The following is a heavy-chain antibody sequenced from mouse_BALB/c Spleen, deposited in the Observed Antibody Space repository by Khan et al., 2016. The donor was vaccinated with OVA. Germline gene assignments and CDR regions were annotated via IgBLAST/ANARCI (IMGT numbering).Heavy chain of an antibody. CDR1: GYTFTSYW. Sequence: QVQLQQSGAELAKPGASVKMSCKASGYTFTSYWMHWVKQRPGQGLEWIGYINPSTGYTEYNQKFKDKATLTTDASSSTAYMPLSSLTSEDSAVHFCAASILCDYSWDYWGQGTTVTVSS. V-gene: IGHV1-7*01. CDR3: AASILCDYSWDY. CDR2: INPSTGYT. D-gene: IGHD2-12*01. J-gene: IGHJ4*01.